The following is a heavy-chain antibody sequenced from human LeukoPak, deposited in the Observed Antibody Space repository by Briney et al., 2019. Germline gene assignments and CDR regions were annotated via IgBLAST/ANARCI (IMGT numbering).Heavy chain of an antibody. Sequence: GGSLRLSCAASGFTFNNYDMNWVRQAPGKGLEWVSYISSSSSIIYYADSVKGRFTISRDNAKDTLYLQMNSLRVEDTAVYYCARVADGDKYGGRDYWGQGALVIVSS. J-gene: IGHJ4*02. CDR2: ISSSSSII. V-gene: IGHV3-48*04. CDR3: ARVADGDKYGGRDY. CDR1: GFTFNNYD. D-gene: IGHD5-24*01.